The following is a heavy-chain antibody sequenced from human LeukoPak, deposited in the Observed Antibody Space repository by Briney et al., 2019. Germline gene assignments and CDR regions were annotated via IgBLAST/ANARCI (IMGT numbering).Heavy chain of an antibody. V-gene: IGHV4-34*01. J-gene: IGHJ3*02. CDR1: GGSFSGYY. CDR2: INHSGST. Sequence: SEPLSLTCAVYGGSFSGYYWSWIRQPPGKGLELIGEINHSGSTNYNPSLKSRVTISVDTSKNQFSLKLSSVTAADTAVYYCARGPLTMVRGVRLSNASDIWGQGTMVTVSS. CDR3: ARGPLTMVRGVRLSNASDI. D-gene: IGHD3-10*01.